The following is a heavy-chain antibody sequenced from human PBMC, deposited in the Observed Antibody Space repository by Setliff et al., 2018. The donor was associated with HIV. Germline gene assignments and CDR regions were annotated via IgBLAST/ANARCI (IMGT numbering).Heavy chain of an antibody. J-gene: IGHJ6*03. CDR1: GGSISSGGYF. CDR3: ARDYYDDTYYSPGIYYLYYMDV. V-gene: IGHV4-31*03. D-gene: IGHD3-10*01. Sequence: SETLSLTCTVSGGSISSGGYFWSWIRQLPGKGLEWIGYIYYSGSTFYNPSLKSRVSISVDTAKNQFSLKLTSVTAADTAVYYCARDYYDDTYYSPGIYYLYYMDVWGKGTTVTVSS. CDR2: IYYSGST.